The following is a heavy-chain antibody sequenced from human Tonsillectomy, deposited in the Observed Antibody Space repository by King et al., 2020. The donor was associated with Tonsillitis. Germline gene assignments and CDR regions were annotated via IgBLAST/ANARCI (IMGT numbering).Heavy chain of an antibody. CDR2: IYWNGDK. CDR1: GFSLSSNGMC. Sequence: TLKESGPTQVKPTQTLTLTCSFAGFSLSSNGMCVGWVRQPPVKGLEWLALIYWNGDKRSKQSLKSRITITKDTSKNQVGLKMTNMDPVDTATYYCAQSINWNRQWGHWGQGTPVTVSS. CDR3: AQSINWNRQWGH. D-gene: IGHD6-19*01. J-gene: IGHJ1*01. V-gene: IGHV2-5*01.